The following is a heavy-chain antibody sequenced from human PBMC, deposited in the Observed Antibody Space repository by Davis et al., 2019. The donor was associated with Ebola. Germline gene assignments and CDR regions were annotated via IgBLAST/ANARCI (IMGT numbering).Heavy chain of an antibody. V-gene: IGHV3-74*01. J-gene: IGHJ4*02. CDR2: INSDGSST. CDR3: ARDAFSLSRYDTEDH. Sequence: HTGGSLRLSCAASGFTFSSYWMHWVRQAPGKGLVWVSRINSDGSSTSYADSVKGRFTISRDNARDSLYLQMDSLRVEETAIYYCARDAFSLSRYDTEDHWGQGTLVTVSS. D-gene: IGHD3-9*01. CDR1: GFTFSSYW.